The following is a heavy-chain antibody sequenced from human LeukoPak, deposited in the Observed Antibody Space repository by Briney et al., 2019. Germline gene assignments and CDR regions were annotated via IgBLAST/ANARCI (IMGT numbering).Heavy chain of an antibody. Sequence: ASVKVSCKASGGTFSSYAISWVRQAPGQGLEWMGGIIPIFGTANYAQKFQGRGTITADKSTSTAYMELSSLRSEDTAVYYCARSRYFDWSVYYYYMDVWGKGTTVTVSS. J-gene: IGHJ6*03. CDR2: IIPIFGTA. D-gene: IGHD3-9*01. CDR3: ARSRYFDWSVYYYYMDV. CDR1: GGTFSSYA. V-gene: IGHV1-69*06.